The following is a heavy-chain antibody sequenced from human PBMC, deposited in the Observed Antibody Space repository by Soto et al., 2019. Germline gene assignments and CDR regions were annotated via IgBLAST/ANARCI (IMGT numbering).Heavy chain of an antibody. J-gene: IGHJ2*01. Sequence: QVQLVQSGAEVKKPGSSVKVSCKASGGTFSSYAISWVRQAPGQGLEWMGGIIPIFGTANYAQKFQGRVTITADESTSTAYMELSSLRSEDTAVYYCARVVTVVKSFHYWYFDLWVRGTLVTVSS. D-gene: IGHD2-15*01. CDR3: ARVVTVVKSFHYWYFDL. V-gene: IGHV1-69*12. CDR1: GGTFSSYA. CDR2: IIPIFGTA.